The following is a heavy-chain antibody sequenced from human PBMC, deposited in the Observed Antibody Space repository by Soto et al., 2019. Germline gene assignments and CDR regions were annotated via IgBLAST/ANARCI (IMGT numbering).Heavy chain of an antibody. CDR1: GFTFSSYV. Sequence: EVQLLESGGGLVQPGGSLRLSCAASGFTFSSYVMSWVRQAPGKGLEWVSAISGSGGSTYYADSVKGRFTISRDNSKNTLYLQMNSLRAEDTAVYYCAKDVRANVYYNMAVWGKGTTVTVSS. CDR3: AKDVRANVYYNMAV. CDR2: ISGSGGST. J-gene: IGHJ6*03. V-gene: IGHV3-23*01. D-gene: IGHD2-8*01.